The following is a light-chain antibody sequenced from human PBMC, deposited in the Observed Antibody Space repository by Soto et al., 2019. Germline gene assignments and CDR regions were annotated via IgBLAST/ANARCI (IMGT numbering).Light chain of an antibody. CDR2: GAS. CDR1: QSVSTN. J-gene: IGKJ1*01. CDR3: QQDNDWPPT. Sequence: IVMSQYPASLSVPPGERATLSCRASQSVSTNFAWYLQKPGQAPRLLIYGASTRATGIPARFSGSGSGTEFTLSIGSLQSEDFAVYYCQQDNDWPPTFGQGSKVDIK. V-gene: IGKV3-15*01.